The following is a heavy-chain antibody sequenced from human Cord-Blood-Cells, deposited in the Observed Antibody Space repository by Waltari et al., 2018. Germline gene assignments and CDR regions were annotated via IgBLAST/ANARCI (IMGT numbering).Heavy chain of an antibody. V-gene: IGHV4-39*01. J-gene: IGHJ4*02. Sequence: QLQLQESGPGLVKPSETLSLTCTVSGGSISSSSYYWGWIRQPAGKGLEWIGSIYYSGSTYYNPSLKRRVTISVDTSKNQFSLKLSSVTAADTAVYYCARISGSGWYFDYWGQGTLVTVSS. CDR2: IYYSGST. CDR1: GGSISSSSYY. D-gene: IGHD6-19*01. CDR3: ARISGSGWYFDY.